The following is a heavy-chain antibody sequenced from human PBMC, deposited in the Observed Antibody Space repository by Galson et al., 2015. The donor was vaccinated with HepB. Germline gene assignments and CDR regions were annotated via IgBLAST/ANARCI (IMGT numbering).Heavy chain of an antibody. V-gene: IGHV3-15*01. CDR1: GFPFNNAW. CDR2: IKSKTDGETI. D-gene: IGHD2-8*02. Sequence: SLRLSCAASGFPFNNAWMTWVRQAPGMGLEWVGRIKSKTDGETIDYAAPVKGRFTISRDDSKTRLYLQMNSLKPEDTAVYYCTTDVYYSTYWSWLDPWGQGTLVTVSS. J-gene: IGHJ5*02. CDR3: TTDVYYSTYWSWLDP.